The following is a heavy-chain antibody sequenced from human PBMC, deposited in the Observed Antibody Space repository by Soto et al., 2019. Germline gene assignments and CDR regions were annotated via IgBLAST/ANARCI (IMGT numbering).Heavy chain of an antibody. CDR2: INHSGST. CDR3: AGSYQFDY. V-gene: IGHV4-34*01. D-gene: IGHD1-26*01. CDR1: GGSFSGYY. Sequence: QVQLQQWGAGLLKPSETLSLTCAVYGGSFSGYYWSWIRQPPGKGLEWIGEINHSGSTNYNPSLKSRVIISVDTSKNQFSLKLSSVTAADTAVYYCAGSYQFDYWGQGTLVTVSS. J-gene: IGHJ4*02.